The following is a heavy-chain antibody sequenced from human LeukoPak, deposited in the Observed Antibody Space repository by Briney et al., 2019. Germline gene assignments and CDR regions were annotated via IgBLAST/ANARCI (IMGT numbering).Heavy chain of an antibody. CDR3: ARDRVWFGEEGDAFDI. CDR1: GYTFTGYY. V-gene: IGHV1-2*02. Sequence: ASVKVSCKASGYTFTGYYIHWVRQAPGQGLEWMGWINPNSGDTHYAQKFRGRVTMTSDTSISTAYMDLSRLTSDDTAVYYCARDRVWFGEEGDAFDIWGQGTMVTVSS. CDR2: INPNSGDT. J-gene: IGHJ3*02. D-gene: IGHD3-10*01.